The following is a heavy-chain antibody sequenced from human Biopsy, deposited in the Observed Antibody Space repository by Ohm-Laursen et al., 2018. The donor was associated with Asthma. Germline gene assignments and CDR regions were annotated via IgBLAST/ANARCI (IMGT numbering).Heavy chain of an antibody. D-gene: IGHD5-12*01. J-gene: IGHJ6*02. CDR3: ARGYSGTDRIVYYYSGMEV. Sequence: SVKVSCNASGDSLGSFINYAISWERQAPRQGLEWMGVLIPDLGTADYAPMFEGRVTITADESTSTAYLELTSLRFEDTAVYYCARGYSGTDRIVYYYSGMEVWGQGTTVTVSS. CDR1: GDSLGSFINYA. CDR2: LIPDLGTA. V-gene: IGHV1-69*13.